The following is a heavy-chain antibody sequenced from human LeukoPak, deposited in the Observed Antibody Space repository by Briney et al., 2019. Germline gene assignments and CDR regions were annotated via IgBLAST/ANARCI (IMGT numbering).Heavy chain of an antibody. Sequence: GGSLRLSCAASGLTFSDYNMRWIRQAPGKGLEWVSSISRSGSTKYYADSVKGRVTISRDNSRNTVYLQMTSLRAEDTAVYYCASRGHVGSGTYSPYDYWGQGTLVTVSS. CDR2: ISRSGSTK. V-gene: IGHV3-11*01. CDR1: GLTFSDYN. J-gene: IGHJ4*02. D-gene: IGHD3-10*01. CDR3: ASRGHVGSGTYSPYDY.